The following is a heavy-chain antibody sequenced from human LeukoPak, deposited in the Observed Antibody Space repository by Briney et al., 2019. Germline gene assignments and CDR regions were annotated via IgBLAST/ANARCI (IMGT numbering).Heavy chain of an antibody. Sequence: GGSLRLSCAASGFTFSNAWMNWVRQAPGKGLEWVGRIKRKKDGGTTDYAAPVKGRFTISRDDSKNTLYLQMNSLKTEDTAVYYCARGSSNIAGRNNWFAPWGQGTLVTVSS. V-gene: IGHV3-15*01. CDR1: GFTFSNAW. D-gene: IGHD6-6*01. CDR3: ARGSSNIAGRNNWFAP. J-gene: IGHJ5*02. CDR2: IKRKKDGGTT.